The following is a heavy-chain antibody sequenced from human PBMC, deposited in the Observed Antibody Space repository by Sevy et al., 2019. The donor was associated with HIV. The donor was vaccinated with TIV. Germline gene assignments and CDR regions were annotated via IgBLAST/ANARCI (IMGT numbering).Heavy chain of an antibody. D-gene: IGHD3-22*01. V-gene: IGHV1-24*01. CDR3: ATTKDYYDNSGDPFDY. CDR1: GSTLTRLS. Sequence: ASVKVSCKVSGSTLTRLSMHWVQRAPGKGLEWMASFDPEDGKTVYAQKFQGRVTMTEDTSTDTAYMGLSSLRSEDTAVYYCATTKDYYDNSGDPFDYWGQRTLVTVSS. J-gene: IGHJ4*02. CDR2: FDPEDGKT.